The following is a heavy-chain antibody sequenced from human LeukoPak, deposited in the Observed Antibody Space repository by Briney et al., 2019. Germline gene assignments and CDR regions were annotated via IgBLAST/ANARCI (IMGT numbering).Heavy chain of an antibody. CDR3: ASGRVGATNFDY. CDR2: IYHSGST. Sequence: PSETLSLTCAVSGVSISSSNWWSWVRQPPGKGLEWIAEIYHSGSTNYSPSLKSRVTISVDKSKNQFSPKLSSVTAADTAVYYCASGRVGATNFDYWGQGTLVTVSS. V-gene: IGHV4-4*02. D-gene: IGHD1-26*01. CDR1: GVSISSSNW. J-gene: IGHJ4*02.